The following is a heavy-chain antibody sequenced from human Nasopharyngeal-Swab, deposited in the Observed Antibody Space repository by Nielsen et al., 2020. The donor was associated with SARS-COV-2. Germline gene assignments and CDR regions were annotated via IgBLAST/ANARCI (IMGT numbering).Heavy chain of an antibody. J-gene: IGHJ5*02. CDR2: INNSGST. Sequence: RQAPGKGLEGIGEINNSGSTNYNPSLKSRVTISVDTSKNQFSLKLSSVTAADTAVYYCARAPPYYDFWSGYYKGWFDPWGQGTLVTVSS. CDR3: ARAPPYYDFWSGYYKGWFDP. V-gene: IGHV4-34*01. D-gene: IGHD3-3*01.